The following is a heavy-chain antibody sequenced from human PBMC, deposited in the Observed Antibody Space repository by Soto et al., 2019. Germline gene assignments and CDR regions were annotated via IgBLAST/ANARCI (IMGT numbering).Heavy chain of an antibody. D-gene: IGHD2-21*01. J-gene: IGHJ4*02. CDR2: NIPIFGTA. CDR3: ARAPILVGETTYENYFDY. V-gene: IGHV1-69*01. CDR1: GGTFSNFV. Sequence: QVQLVQSGAEGKKPGSSVKVSCKASGGTFSNFVISWVRQAPGQGLEWMGGNIPIFGTANYAQKFQGRVTIIADESTGTTYMELTSLRSEDTAVYYCARAPILVGETTYENYFDYWGQGTLVTVSS.